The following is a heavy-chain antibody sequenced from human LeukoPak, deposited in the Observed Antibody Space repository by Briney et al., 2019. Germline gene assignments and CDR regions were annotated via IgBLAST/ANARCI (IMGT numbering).Heavy chain of an antibody. Sequence: GGSLRLSCAASGFTFSSYWMSWVRQAPGKGREWVANIKHDGSEKYYVDSVKGRFTLSRDNAKNSLCLQMNSLTAEDTAVYYCARDLYRIVVVPHYFDYWGQGTLVTVSS. J-gene: IGHJ4*02. V-gene: IGHV3-7*01. CDR2: IKHDGSEK. CDR3: ARDLYRIVVVPHYFDY. CDR1: GFTFSSYW. D-gene: IGHD3-22*01.